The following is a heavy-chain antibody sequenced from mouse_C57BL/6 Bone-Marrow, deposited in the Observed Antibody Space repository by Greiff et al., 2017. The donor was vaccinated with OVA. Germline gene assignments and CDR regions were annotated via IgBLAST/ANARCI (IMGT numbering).Heavy chain of an antibody. Sequence: QVQLQQSGPELVKPGASVKISCKASGYAFSSSWMNWVKQRPGKGLEWIGRIYPGDGDTNYNGKFKGKATLTADKSSSTAYMQLSSLTSEDSAVYFCANSRNFDYWGQGTTLTVSS. CDR3: ANSRNFDY. J-gene: IGHJ2*01. CDR2: IYPGDGDT. CDR1: GYAFSSSW. V-gene: IGHV1-82*01.